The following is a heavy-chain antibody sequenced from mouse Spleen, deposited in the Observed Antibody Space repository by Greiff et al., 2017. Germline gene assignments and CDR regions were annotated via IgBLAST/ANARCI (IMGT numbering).Heavy chain of an antibody. J-gene: IGHJ2*01. Sequence: VKLQQPGAELVKPGASVKLSCKASGYTFTSYWMHWVKQRPGQGLEWIGMIHPNSGSTNYNEKFKSKATLTVDKSSSTAYMQLSSLTSEDSAVYYCARSSYDYDFDYWGQGTTLTVSS. CDR3: ARSSYDYDFDY. D-gene: IGHD2-4*01. V-gene: IGHV1-64*01. CDR1: GYTFTSYW. CDR2: IHPNSGST.